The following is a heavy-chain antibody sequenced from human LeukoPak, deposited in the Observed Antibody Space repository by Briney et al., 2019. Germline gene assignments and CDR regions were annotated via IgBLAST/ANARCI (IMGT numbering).Heavy chain of an antibody. Sequence: SETLSLTCTVSGYSISSGYYWGWIRQPPGKGLEWIRSIYHSGSTYYNPSLKSRVTISVDTSKNQFSLKLSSVTAAETAVYYCARLMVYIDYWGQGTLVTVSS. J-gene: IGHJ4*02. CDR1: GYSISSGYY. CDR2: IYHSGST. CDR3: ARLMVYIDY. D-gene: IGHD2-8*01. V-gene: IGHV4-38-2*02.